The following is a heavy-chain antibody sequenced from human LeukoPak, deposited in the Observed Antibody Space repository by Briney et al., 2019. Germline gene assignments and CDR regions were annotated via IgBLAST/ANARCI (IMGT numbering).Heavy chain of an antibody. Sequence: GASVKVSCKASGYTFTSYGISWVRQAPGQGLEWMGWISAYNGNTNYAQKLQGRVTMTTDTSTSTAYMELRSLRSDDTAVYYCARARGYYYDSSGYPLDYWGQGTLVTVSP. CDR3: ARARGYYYDSSGYPLDY. J-gene: IGHJ4*02. CDR2: ISAYNGNT. CDR1: GYTFTSYG. V-gene: IGHV1-18*01. D-gene: IGHD3-22*01.